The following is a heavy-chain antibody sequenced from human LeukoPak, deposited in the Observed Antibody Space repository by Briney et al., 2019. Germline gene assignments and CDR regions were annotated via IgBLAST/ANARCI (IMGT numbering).Heavy chain of an antibody. J-gene: IGHJ4*02. D-gene: IGHD2-2*01. CDR3: ARVGVAYCSSTSCYPHFDY. CDR1: GFTFSSYS. V-gene: IGHV3-21*01. CDR2: IGRSSSYI. Sequence: GGSLRLSCAASGFTFSSYSMNWVRQAPGKGLEWVSSIGRSSSYIYFADSVKGRFTISRDNAKNSLYLQMNSLRAEDTAVYYCARVGVAYCSSTSCYPHFDYWGQGTLVTVSS.